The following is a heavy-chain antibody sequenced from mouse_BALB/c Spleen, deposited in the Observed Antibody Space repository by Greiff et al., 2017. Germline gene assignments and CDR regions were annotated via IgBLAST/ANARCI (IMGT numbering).Heavy chain of an antibody. CDR2: ILPGSGST. J-gene: IGHJ4*01. CDR1: GYTFSSYW. Sequence: VQLQQSGAELMKPGASVKISCKATGYTFSSYWIEWVKQRPGHGLEWIGEILPGSGSTNYNEKFKGKATFTADTSSNTAYMQLSSLTSEDSAVYYCARKGVRRAMDYWGQGTSVTVSS. CDR3: ARKGVRRAMDY. V-gene: IGHV1-9*01. D-gene: IGHD2-14*01.